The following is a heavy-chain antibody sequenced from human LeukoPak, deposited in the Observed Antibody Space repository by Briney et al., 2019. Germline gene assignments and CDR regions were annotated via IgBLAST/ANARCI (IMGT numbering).Heavy chain of an antibody. D-gene: IGHD6-19*01. CDR2: INPSDSYT. V-gene: IGHV5-10-1*01. J-gene: IGHJ4*02. CDR3: ARGSGWTDY. CDR1: GYSFNNNW. Sequence: GESLRISCKGSGYSFNNNWITWVRQMPGKGLEWMGRINPSDSYTNYSPSFQGHVTISADKSITTAYLQWSSLEPSDTAMYYCARGSGWTDYWGQGTLVTVSS.